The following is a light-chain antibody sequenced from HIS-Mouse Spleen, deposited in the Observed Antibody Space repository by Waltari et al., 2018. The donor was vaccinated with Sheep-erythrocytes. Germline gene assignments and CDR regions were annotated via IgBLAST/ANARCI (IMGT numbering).Light chain of an antibody. V-gene: IGLV2-11*01. Sequence: QSALTQPRSVSGSPGQSVTISCTGTSSDVGGYNYVSWYQQHPGKAPKLMIYDVSKRPSGVLHRFAGSKSGNTASLTISGLQAEDEADYYCCSYAGSYNHVFATGTKVTVL. CDR1: SSDVGGYNY. J-gene: IGLJ1*01. CDR3: CSYAGSYNHV. CDR2: DVS.